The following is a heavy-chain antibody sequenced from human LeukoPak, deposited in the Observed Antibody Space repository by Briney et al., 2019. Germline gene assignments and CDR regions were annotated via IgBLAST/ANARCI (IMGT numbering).Heavy chain of an antibody. CDR3: ASLVGGYYPPVEAFDV. Sequence: GGSRRLSCAASGFSFRSCWMHWVRQAPGKELVWVSRINGDGSTTNYADSVRGRFTISRDNAKNTLYLQMNSLRADDSAVYFCASLVGGYYPPVEAFDVWGQGTMVTVSS. J-gene: IGHJ3*01. CDR1: GFSFRSCW. V-gene: IGHV3-74*01. CDR2: INGDGSTT. D-gene: IGHD3-3*01.